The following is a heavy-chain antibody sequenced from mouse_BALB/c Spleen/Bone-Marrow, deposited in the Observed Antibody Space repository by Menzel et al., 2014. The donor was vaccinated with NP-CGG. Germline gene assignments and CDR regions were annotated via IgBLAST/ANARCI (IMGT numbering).Heavy chain of an antibody. Sequence: EVQLQESGTVLARPGAAVKMSCKASGYTFXNYWMHWVKQRPGQGLEWIGTIYPGNSDTTYNQKFKGKATLTAVTSTSTAYMELSSLTNEDSAVYYCTTLARNKFDYWGQGTTHTVSS. CDR1: GYTFXNYW. CDR3: TTLARNKFDY. J-gene: IGHJ2*01. V-gene: IGHV1-5*01. CDR2: IYPGNSDT.